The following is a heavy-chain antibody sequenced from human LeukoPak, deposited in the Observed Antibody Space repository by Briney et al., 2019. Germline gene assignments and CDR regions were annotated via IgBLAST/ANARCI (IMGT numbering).Heavy chain of an antibody. CDR1: GYTFTSYY. Sequence: ASVKVSCKASGYTFTSYYMHWVRQAPGQGLEWMGIINPSGGSTSYAQNFQGRVTMTRDTSISTAYMELTSLRSEDTAVYYCVGGASNWGFDFWGQGTLVIVSS. CDR3: VGGASNWGFDF. J-gene: IGHJ4*02. V-gene: IGHV1-46*01. D-gene: IGHD7-27*01. CDR2: INPSGGST.